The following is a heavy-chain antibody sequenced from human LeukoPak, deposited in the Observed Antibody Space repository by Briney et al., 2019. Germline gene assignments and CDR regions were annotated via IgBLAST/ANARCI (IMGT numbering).Heavy chain of an antibody. V-gene: IGHV3-23*01. CDR1: GFTFSSYA. J-gene: IGHJ4*02. CDR3: AKGHHLYSSSWELDY. D-gene: IGHD6-13*01. Sequence: GGSLRLSCAASGFTFSSYAMSWVRQAPGKGLEWVSAISGSGGSTYYADSVKGRFTISRDNSKNTLYLQMNSLRAEDTAVYYCAKGHHLYSSSWELDYWGQGTLVTVSS. CDR2: ISGSGGST.